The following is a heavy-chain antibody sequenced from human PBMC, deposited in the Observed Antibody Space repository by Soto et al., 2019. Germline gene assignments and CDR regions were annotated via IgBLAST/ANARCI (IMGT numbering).Heavy chain of an antibody. CDR3: TGEVASGY. J-gene: IGHJ4*02. V-gene: IGHV3-30*03. CDR1: GFTVSTYG. D-gene: IGHD2-8*02. CDR2: ISRDGGTK. Sequence: QVQLVESGGGVVQPGRSLRLSCAVSGFTVSTYGMHWVRQAPGKGLEWVAVISRDGGTKYYADSVKGRFTISRDNSRMTLFLEMNRLRGDDMGVYYCTGEVASGYWGQGTLVTVSS.